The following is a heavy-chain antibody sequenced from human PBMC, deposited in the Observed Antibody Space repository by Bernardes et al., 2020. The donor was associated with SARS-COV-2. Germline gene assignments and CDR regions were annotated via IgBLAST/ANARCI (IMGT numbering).Heavy chain of an antibody. V-gene: IGHV3-64*01. CDR1: GFTFSSYS. CDR3: ARGLYCGGDCYSGILDY. CDR2: VSRYGGTK. D-gene: IGHD2-21*02. Sequence: GGSLRLSCAASGFTFSSYSMHWVRQAPGKGLEYVSGVSRYGGTKYNANSVKGRFIMSRDNAKNTLLLQMGSLREEDTAVYYCARGLYCGGDCYSGILDYWGQGTLVTVSS. J-gene: IGHJ4*02.